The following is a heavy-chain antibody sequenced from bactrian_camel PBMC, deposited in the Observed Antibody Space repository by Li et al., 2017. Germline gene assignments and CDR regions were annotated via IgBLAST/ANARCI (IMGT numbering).Heavy chain of an antibody. V-gene: IGHV3-3*01. D-gene: IGHD3*01. CDR2: VGNGGGSE. CDR3: AAGWVNRRILSKDEYDY. J-gene: IGHJ4*01. Sequence: VQLVESGGGSVQAGGSLRLTCTPSGPTNILSRLAWFRRAPGGEREGVAAVGNGGGSEYYADSVRGRFTISRDRTKNTVYLQMNSLKPEDTAMYYCAAGWVNRRILSKDEYDYWGQGTQVTVSS. CDR1: GPTNILSR.